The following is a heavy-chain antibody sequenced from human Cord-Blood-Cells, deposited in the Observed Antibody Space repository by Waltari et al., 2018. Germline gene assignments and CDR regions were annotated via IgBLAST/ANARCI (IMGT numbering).Heavy chain of an antibody. D-gene: IGHD3-22*01. CDR3: ARGSDYYDSSGSYYFDY. J-gene: IGHJ4*02. Sequence: QVQLVQSGAEVKKPGSSVKVSCKASGGTFSSYAISWVRQAPGQGLEWMGGIIPIFGTANYAQKFQGRVTMTADESTSTAYMELSSLRSEDTAVYYCARGSDYYDSSGSYYFDYWGQGTLVTVSS. V-gene: IGHV1-69*01. CDR1: GGTFSSYA. CDR2: IIPIFGTA.